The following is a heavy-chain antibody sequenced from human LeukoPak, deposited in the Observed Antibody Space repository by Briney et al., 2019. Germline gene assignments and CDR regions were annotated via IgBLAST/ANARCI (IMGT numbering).Heavy chain of an antibody. CDR2: ISSSSSYI. J-gene: IGHJ5*02. D-gene: IGHD6-19*01. V-gene: IGHV3-21*04. CDR3: ARDSRSGWGNWFDP. CDR1: GFTFSSYS. Sequence: GGSVRLSCAASGFTFSSYSMNWVRQAPGKGLEWVSSISSSSSYIYYADSVKGRFTISRDNAKKSLYLQMNSLRAEDTAVYYCARDSRSGWGNWFDPWGQGTLVTVSS.